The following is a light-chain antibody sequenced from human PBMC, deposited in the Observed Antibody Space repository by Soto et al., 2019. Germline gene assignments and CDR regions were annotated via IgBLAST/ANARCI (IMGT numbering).Light chain of an antibody. CDR2: DVS. Sequence: DIQMTQSPSSLSVSVGDRVTIACEARQDISHYLNWYQQKPGKAPKLLIYDVSNLVTGVPSRFSGSGSGTDFTFTISSLQPEDIATYYCQQYDNFVGFGQGTRLEIK. CDR1: QDISHY. V-gene: IGKV1-33*01. CDR3: QQYDNFVG. J-gene: IGKJ5*01.